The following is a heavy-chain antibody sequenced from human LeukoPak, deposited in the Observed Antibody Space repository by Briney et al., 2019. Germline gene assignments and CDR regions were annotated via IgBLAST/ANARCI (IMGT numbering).Heavy chain of an antibody. J-gene: IGHJ4*02. D-gene: IGHD5-18*01. V-gene: IGHV1-18*04. CDR3: AKATWIQLWSRRPHYFDY. Sequence: GASVKVSCKASGYTFTSYGISWVRQAPGQGLEWMGWISAYNGNTNYAQKLQGRVTMTTDTSTSTAYMELRSLRSDDTAVYYCAKATWIQLWSRRPHYFDYWGQGTLATVSS. CDR1: GYTFTSYG. CDR2: ISAYNGNT.